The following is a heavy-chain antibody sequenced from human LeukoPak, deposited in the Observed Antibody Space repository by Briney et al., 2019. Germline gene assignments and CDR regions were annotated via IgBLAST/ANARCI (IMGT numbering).Heavy chain of an antibody. J-gene: IGHJ4*02. Sequence: SVKVSCKASGYTFTGYYMYWVRQAPGQGLEWMGGIIPIFGTANYAQKFQGRVTITTDESTSTAYMELSSLRSEDTAVYYCASGMVDFDYWGQGTLVTVSS. V-gene: IGHV1-69*05. CDR2: IIPIFGTA. CDR1: GYTFTGYY. CDR3: ASGMVDFDY. D-gene: IGHD3-10*01.